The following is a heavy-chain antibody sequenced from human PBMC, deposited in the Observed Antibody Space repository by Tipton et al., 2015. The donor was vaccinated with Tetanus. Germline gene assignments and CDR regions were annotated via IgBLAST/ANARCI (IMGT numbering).Heavy chain of an antibody. CDR1: GASLRSGDYN. J-gene: IGHJ4*02. CDR3: ARANYDSFKKGPFDS. V-gene: IGHV4-61*08. Sequence: TLSLTCSVSGASLRSGDYNWSWIRQPPGKGLEWLAYISGSGTTNSNYYLKSRITMTRDTSRNQFSLTLTSVTAADTAVYYCARANYDSFKKGPFDSWGQGSLVIVSS. D-gene: IGHD3-3*01. CDR2: ISGSGTT.